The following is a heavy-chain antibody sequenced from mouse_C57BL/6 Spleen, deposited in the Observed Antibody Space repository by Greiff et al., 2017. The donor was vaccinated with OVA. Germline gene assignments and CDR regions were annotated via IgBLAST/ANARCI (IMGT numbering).Heavy chain of an antibody. J-gene: IGHJ1*03. CDR2: INPNNGGT. V-gene: IGHV1-26*01. CDR3: ARQEDWYFDV. Sequence: VQLQQSGPELVKPGASVKISCKASGYTFTDYYMNWVKQSHGKSLEWIGDINPNNGGTRYNQKFKGKATLTVDKSSSTAYMELRSLTSEDSAVYYCARQEDWYFDVWGTGTTVTVSS. CDR1: GYTFTDYY.